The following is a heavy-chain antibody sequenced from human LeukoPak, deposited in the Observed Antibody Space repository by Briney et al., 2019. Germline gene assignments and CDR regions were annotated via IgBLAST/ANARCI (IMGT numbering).Heavy chain of an antibody. D-gene: IGHD3-10*01. CDR1: SGSSISSSSYY. CDR2: VFYSEKT. Sequence: SETLSLTCTVSSGSSISSSSYYWGWIRQPPGKGLEWTGSVFYSEKTYYNPSLKSRVTILVDKAKNQSSLKVNSVTAADTAVYYCARAAGDSPPYYYYMDVWGKGTTVTVSS. V-gene: IGHV4-39*07. J-gene: IGHJ6*03. CDR3: ARAAGDSPPYYYYMDV.